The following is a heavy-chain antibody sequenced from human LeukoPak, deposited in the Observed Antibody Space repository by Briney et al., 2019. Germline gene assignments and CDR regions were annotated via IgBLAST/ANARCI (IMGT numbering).Heavy chain of an antibody. CDR1: GFTFSTDT. Sequence: PGGSLRLSCLASGFTFSTDTMYWVRQAPGKGLEYVAGMTGDGGSIEYADSVKGRFAIFRENSKNTVYLQMSSLRTDDTAAYYCARRRGSFDSWGQGTLVTVSS. CDR2: MTGDGGSI. CDR3: ARRRGSFDS. J-gene: IGHJ5*01. D-gene: IGHD1-26*01. V-gene: IGHV3-64D*09.